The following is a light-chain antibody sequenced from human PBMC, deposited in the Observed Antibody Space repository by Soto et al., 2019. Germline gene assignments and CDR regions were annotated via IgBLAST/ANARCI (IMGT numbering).Light chain of an antibody. CDR1: QSISSW. Sequence: IQMTQSPSTLAASVADRVTITSRASQSISSWLAWYQHKPGKAPKLLIYKASSLESGVPSRFSGSGSGTEFTLTISCLQPDDFATYYCEQYNSYRTFGQGTKVEIK. CDR3: EQYNSYRT. J-gene: IGKJ1*01. CDR2: KAS. V-gene: IGKV1-5*03.